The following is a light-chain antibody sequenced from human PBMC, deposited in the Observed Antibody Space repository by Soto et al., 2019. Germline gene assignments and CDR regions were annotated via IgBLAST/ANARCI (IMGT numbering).Light chain of an antibody. CDR1: QSVFSS. J-gene: IGKJ4*01. CDR3: HKRSNWPLT. CDR2: DAS. V-gene: IGKV3-11*01. Sequence: EIVLTQSPVTLSLSPGERATLSCRASQSVFSSLAWYQQKPGQAPRLLIYDASTRATAIPARFRGSGSGTDFTLTISSPEPEDFAVYYCHKRSNWPLTFGGGTKVEIK.